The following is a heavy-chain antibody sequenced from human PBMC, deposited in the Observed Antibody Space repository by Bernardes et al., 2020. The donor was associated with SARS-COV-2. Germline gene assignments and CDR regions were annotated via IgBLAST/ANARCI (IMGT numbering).Heavy chain of an antibody. J-gene: IGHJ4*02. Sequence: GGSLRLSCAASGFTFSSYGMHWVRQAPGKGLEWVAVIWYDGSNKYYADSVKGRFTISRDNSKNRLYLQMNSLRAEYTAVYYCAREGCRSTSCYTINYFDYWGQGTLVTVSS. CDR3: AREGCRSTSCYTINYFDY. CDR2: IWYDGSNK. CDR1: GFTFSSYG. D-gene: IGHD2-2*01. V-gene: IGHV3-33*01.